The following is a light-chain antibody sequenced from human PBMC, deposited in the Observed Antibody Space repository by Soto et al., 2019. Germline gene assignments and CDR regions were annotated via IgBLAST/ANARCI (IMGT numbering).Light chain of an antibody. CDR2: GNS. CDR1: SSNIGAGYD. CDR3: QSYDSSLSGYV. Sequence: QSVLTQPPSVSGAPGQWVTISCTGSSSNIGAGYDVHWYQQLPGTAPKLLIYGNSNRPSGVPDRFSGSKSGTSASLAITGLQAEDEADYYCQSYDSSLSGYVFGTGTKVTV. V-gene: IGLV1-40*01. J-gene: IGLJ1*01.